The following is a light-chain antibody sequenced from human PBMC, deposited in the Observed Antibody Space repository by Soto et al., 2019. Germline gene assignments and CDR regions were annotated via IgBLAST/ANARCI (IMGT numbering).Light chain of an antibody. CDR3: AAWDDSLNGRV. CDR1: SSNIGSNT. V-gene: IGLV1-44*01. J-gene: IGLJ1*01. Sequence: QSVLTQPPSASGTPGQRVTISCSGSSSNIGSNTVNWYQQLPGTAPKLLIYNNNQRPSGVPDRFSGSKSGTSASLAISGLQSEDEGDYYCAAWDDSLNGRVFGTGTKLTVL. CDR2: NNN.